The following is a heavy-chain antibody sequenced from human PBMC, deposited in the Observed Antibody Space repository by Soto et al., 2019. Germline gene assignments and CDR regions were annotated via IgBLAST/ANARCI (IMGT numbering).Heavy chain of an antibody. CDR1: GFTFSNYW. D-gene: IGHD4-17*01. V-gene: IGHV3-7*01. CDR3: AREDDYVDRYYYYGLDV. Sequence: HPGGSLRLSCTASGFTFSNYWMTWVRQVPGKGLEWVANIKQDGSEQTYAPSVKGRFIISRDNFKNTLYLQTNSLRAEDAALYFCAREDDYVDRYYYYGLDVWGQGTSVTVSS. CDR2: IKQDGSEQ. J-gene: IGHJ6*02.